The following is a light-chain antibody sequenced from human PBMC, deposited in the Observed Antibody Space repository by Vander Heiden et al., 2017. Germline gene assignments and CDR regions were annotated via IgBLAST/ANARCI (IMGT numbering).Light chain of an antibody. V-gene: IGLV3-1*01. CDR1: KLGAKY. Sequence: SYELTQPPSVSVSPGQTASITCSGDKLGAKYACWYQQKPGQSPVLVIYQDSKRPSGIPGRFSGSNSGNTATLTISGTQAMDEADYYCQAWDSSTVVVFGGGIKLTVL. CDR2: QDS. J-gene: IGLJ2*01. CDR3: QAWDSSTVVV.